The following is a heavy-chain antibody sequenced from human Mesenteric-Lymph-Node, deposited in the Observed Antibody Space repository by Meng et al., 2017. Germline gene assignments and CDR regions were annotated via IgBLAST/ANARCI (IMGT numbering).Heavy chain of an antibody. D-gene: IGHD3-10*01. V-gene: IGHV3-23*01. Sequence: GGSLRLSCAASGFTLSSYAMSWVRQAPGKGLEWVSSITDSGGSTYYADSVKSRFTISRDNSKSTLYLQVNSLRAEDTAVYYCAKLGGSGSYPFWGQGTLVTVSS. J-gene: IGHJ4*01. CDR3: AKLGGSGSYPF. CDR1: GFTLSSYA. CDR2: ITDSGGST.